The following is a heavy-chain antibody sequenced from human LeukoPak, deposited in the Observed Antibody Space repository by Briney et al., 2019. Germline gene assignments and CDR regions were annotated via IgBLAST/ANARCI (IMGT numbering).Heavy chain of an antibody. CDR1: GYTFTGYY. CDR2: INPNSGGT. Sequence: ASVKVSCKASGYTFTGYYMHWVRQAPGQGLEWMGWINPNSGGTNYARKFQGRVTMTRDTSISTAYMELSRLRSDDTAVYYCARTGEMATIEGAFDIWGQGTMVTVSS. D-gene: IGHD5-24*01. V-gene: IGHV1-2*02. J-gene: IGHJ3*02. CDR3: ARTGEMATIEGAFDI.